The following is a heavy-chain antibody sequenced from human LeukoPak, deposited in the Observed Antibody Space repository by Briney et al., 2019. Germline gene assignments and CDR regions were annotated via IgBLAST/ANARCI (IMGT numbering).Heavy chain of an antibody. J-gene: IGHJ4*02. CDR1: GFTFSDPY. CDR2: TRNKANSYTT. V-gene: IGHV3-72*01. Sequence: PGRSLRLSCAASGFTFSDPYMDWVRQAPGKGLEWVGRTRNKANSYTTEYAASVKGRFTISRDDSKNSLYLQMNSLKTEDTAVYYCARAVRYGSGSYLLYYFDYWGQGTLVTVSS. CDR3: ARAVRYGSGSYLLYYFDY. D-gene: IGHD3-10*01.